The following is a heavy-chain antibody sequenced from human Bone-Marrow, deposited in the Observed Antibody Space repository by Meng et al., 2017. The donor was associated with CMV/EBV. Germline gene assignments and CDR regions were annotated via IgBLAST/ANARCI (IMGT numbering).Heavy chain of an antibody. J-gene: IGHJ3*02. D-gene: IGHD3-22*01. CDR1: GFTFSSYA. CDR3: ARGDDGSGPDAFDI. V-gene: IGHV3-30-3*01. CDR2: ISYDGSNK. Sequence: SGFTFSSYAMHWVRQAPGKGLEWVAVISYDGSNKYYADSVKGRFTISRDNSKNTLYLQMNSLRAEDTAVYYCARGDDGSGPDAFDIWGQGTMVTVSS.